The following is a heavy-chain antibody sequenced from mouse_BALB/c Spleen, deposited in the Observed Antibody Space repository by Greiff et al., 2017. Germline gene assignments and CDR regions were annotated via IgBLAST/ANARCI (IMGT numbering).Heavy chain of an antibody. Sequence: EVKLMESGGGLVKPGGSLKLSCAASGFTFSSYAMSWVRQTPEKRLEWVASISSGGSTYYPDSVKGRFTISRDNARNILYLQMSSLRSEDTAMYYCARNDYGWFAYWGQGTLVTVSA. CDR3: ARNDYGWFAY. D-gene: IGHD2-4*01. CDR1: GFTFSSYA. V-gene: IGHV5-6-5*01. J-gene: IGHJ3*01. CDR2: ISSGGST.